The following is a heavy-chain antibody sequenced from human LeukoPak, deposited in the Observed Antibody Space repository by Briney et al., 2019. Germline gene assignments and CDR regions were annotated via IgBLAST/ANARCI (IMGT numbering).Heavy chain of an antibody. V-gene: IGHV3-23*01. D-gene: IGHD2-15*01. J-gene: IGHJ5*02. Sequence: GGSLRLSCAASGFVFSTYAMSWVRQVPGMGLEWVSAISGSGRCGMTYYADSVKGRFTISRDNSKNTLYLQMNSLRAEDTAVYYCAKAPIVVVAPWGQGTLVTVSS. CDR1: GFVFSTYA. CDR2: ISGSGRCGMT. CDR3: AKAPIVVVAP.